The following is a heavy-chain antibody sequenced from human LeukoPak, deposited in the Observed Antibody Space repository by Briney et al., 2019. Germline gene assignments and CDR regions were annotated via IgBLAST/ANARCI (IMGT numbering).Heavy chain of an antibody. CDR3: ARDRSLRWGHYYGMDV. Sequence: ASVKVSCKASGYTFTSYYMRWVRQAPGQGLEWMGIINPSGGSTSYAQKFQGRVTMTRDTSTSTVYMELSSLRSEDTAVYYCARDRSLRWGHYYGMDVWGQGTTVTVSS. D-gene: IGHD1-26*01. V-gene: IGHV1-46*01. CDR1: GYTFTSYY. J-gene: IGHJ6*02. CDR2: INPSGGST.